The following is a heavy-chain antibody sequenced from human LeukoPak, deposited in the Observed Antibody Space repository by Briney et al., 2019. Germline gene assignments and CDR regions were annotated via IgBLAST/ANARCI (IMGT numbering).Heavy chain of an antibody. J-gene: IGHJ5*02. V-gene: IGHV4-39*01. Sequence: PSETLSLTCTVSGGSISSSSYYGGWIRQPPGKGLEWIGSISYSGSTNYNPSLKSRVTKSVYTSKNQFSLKLSSVTAADTAVYYCARLIGCSGGTCYSTNWFDPWGQGTLVTVSS. D-gene: IGHD2-15*01. CDR2: ISYSGST. CDR3: ARLIGCSGGTCYSTNWFDP. CDR1: GGSISSSSYY.